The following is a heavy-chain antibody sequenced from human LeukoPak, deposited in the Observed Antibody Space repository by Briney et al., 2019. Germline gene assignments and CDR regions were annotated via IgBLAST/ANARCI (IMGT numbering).Heavy chain of an antibody. CDR1: GYTFTSYY. Sequence: ASVTVSCKASGYTFTSYYMHWVRQAPGQGLEWMGIINPSGGSTSYAQKFQGRVTMTRDTSTSTVYMELSSLRSEDTAVYYCARVPAAAGTDDAFDIWGQGTMVTVSS. CDR3: ARVPAAAGTDDAFDI. CDR2: INPSGGST. D-gene: IGHD6-13*01. J-gene: IGHJ3*02. V-gene: IGHV1-46*01.